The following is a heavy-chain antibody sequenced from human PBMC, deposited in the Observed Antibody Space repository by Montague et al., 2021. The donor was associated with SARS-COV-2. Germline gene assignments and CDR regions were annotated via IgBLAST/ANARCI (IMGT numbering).Heavy chain of an antibody. CDR1: GGSFSSRSYY. Sequence: TLSLTCTVSGGSFSSRSYYWSWIRQSAGKGLEFLGRVYITGSTNYNPSLESRVTISVDTSKNQFSLKLSSVTAADTAVYYCARGFDYWGQGTLVTVSS. V-gene: IGHV4-61*02. J-gene: IGHJ4*02. CDR3: ARGFDY. CDR2: VYITGST.